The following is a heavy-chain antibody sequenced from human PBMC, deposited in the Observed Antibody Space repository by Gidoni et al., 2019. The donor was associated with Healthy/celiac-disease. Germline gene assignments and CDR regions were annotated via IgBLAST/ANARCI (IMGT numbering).Heavy chain of an antibody. CDR3: ARDSPPSVGVVAARYYYGMDV. D-gene: IGHD2-15*01. CDR1: GFTFSSYS. Sequence: EVQLVASGGGLVKPGGSLRLSCAASGFTFSSYSMNWVRQAPGKGLEWVSSISSSSSYIYYADAVKGRFTISRDNAKNSLYLQMNSLRAEDTAVYYCARDSPPSVGVVAARYYYGMDVWGQGTTVTVSS. V-gene: IGHV3-21*01. CDR2: ISSSSSYI. J-gene: IGHJ6*02.